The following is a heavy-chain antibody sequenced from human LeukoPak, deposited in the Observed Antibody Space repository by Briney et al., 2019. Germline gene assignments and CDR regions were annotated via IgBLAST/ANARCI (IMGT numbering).Heavy chain of an antibody. Sequence: GESLKISCKGSGYRFSTYWIGWVRQMPGKGLEWMGIIYPGDSDTRYSPSFQGQVTISADKSISTAYLQWSTLKASDSAMYYCARPGLGGGNLPYYFDYWGQGTLVTVSS. D-gene: IGHD3-16*01. CDR3: ARPGLGGGNLPYYFDY. V-gene: IGHV5-51*01. J-gene: IGHJ4*02. CDR1: GYRFSTYW. CDR2: IYPGDSDT.